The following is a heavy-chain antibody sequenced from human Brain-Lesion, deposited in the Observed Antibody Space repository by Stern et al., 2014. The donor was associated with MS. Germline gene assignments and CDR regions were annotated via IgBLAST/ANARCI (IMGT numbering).Heavy chain of an antibody. CDR3: ARDITGNSAYFAY. V-gene: IGHV3-9*01. Sequence: EVQLVESGGDLVQPGRSLRLSCAASGFTFDDYAMHWVRQGPGKGLEWVAGISWNSGTIGYADSVKGRFTTSRDNAYSSLYLQMNSLRPEDTALYYCARDITGNSAYFAYWGQGTLVTVSS. CDR1: GFTFDDYA. CDR2: ISWNSGTI. D-gene: IGHD1-14*01. J-gene: IGHJ4*02.